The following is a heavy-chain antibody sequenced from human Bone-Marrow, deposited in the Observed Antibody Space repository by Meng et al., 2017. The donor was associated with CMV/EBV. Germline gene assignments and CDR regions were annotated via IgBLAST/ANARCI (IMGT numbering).Heavy chain of an antibody. D-gene: IGHD1/OR15-1a*01. J-gene: IGHJ6*02. V-gene: IGHV3-74*01. Sequence: GESLKISCAASGFSVSSYWMHWVRQAPGKGLVWVSRINSDGSSTTYADPVKGRFTFSRDNAKNTLYLQMNSLRAEDTAVYYCARANNHAMDAWGQGTTVTVSS. CDR1: GFSVSSYW. CDR2: INSDGSST. CDR3: ARANNHAMDA.